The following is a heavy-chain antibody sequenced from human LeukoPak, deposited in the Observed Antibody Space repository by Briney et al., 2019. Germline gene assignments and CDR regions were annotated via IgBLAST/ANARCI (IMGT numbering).Heavy chain of an antibody. CDR3: ARGDSSGPPDY. D-gene: IGHD3-22*01. J-gene: IGHJ4*02. CDR2: INHSGST. Sequence: SETLSLTCAVSGGSFSGYYWSWIRQPPGKGLEWIGEINHSGSTNYNPSLKSRVTISVDTSKNQFSLKLSSVTAADTAVYYCARGDSSGPPDYWGQGTLVTVSS. CDR1: GGSFSGYY. V-gene: IGHV4-34*01.